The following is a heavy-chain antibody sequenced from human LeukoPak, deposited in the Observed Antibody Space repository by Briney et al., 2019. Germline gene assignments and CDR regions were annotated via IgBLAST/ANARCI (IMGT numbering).Heavy chain of an antibody. V-gene: IGHV5-51*01. Sequence: GESLKISCKASGYSFTNYWIGWVRQMPGKGLEWMGIIYPSDSDTRYSPSFLGQVTISADKSISTAYLQWSSLKASDTAIYYCARQTTVDIVAYTDYWGQGTLVSVSS. CDR2: IYPSDSDT. CDR1: GYSFTNYW. CDR3: ARQTTVDIVAYTDY. J-gene: IGHJ4*02. D-gene: IGHD5-12*01.